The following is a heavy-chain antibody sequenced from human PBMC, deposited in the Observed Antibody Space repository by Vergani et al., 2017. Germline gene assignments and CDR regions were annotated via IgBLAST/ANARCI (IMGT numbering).Heavy chain of an antibody. CDR1: GFTFSSYA. J-gene: IGHJ6*03. CDR2: ISGSGGST. Sequence: AQLVESGGGVVQPGSSLRLSCAASGFTFSSYAMSWVRQAPGKGLEWVSAISGSGGSTYYADSVKGRFTISRDNSKNTLYLQMNSLRAEDTAVYYCAKAGIVVPAAITGIRAYYYYYMDVWGKXP. D-gene: IGHD2-2*01. CDR3: AKAGIVVPAAITGIRAYYYYYMDV. V-gene: IGHV3-23*04.